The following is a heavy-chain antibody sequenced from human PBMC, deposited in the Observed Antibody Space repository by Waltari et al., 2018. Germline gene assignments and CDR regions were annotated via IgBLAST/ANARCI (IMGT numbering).Heavy chain of an antibody. V-gene: IGHV4-4*02. J-gene: IGHJ6*02. CDR3: ARVVVVAANVYYGMDV. CDR2: IYNSGGN. CDR1: GGSISSSNW. D-gene: IGHD2-15*01. Sequence: QVQLQESGPGLVKPSGTLSLTCAVSGGSISSSNWWSWVRQPPGKGLEWIGEIYNSGGNNYTPSLKSRVTISVDKSKNQFSLKLSSVTAADTAVYYCARVVVVAANVYYGMDVWGQGTTVTVSS.